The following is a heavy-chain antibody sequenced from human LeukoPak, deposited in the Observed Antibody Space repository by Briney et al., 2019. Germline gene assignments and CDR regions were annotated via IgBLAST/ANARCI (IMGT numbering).Heavy chain of an antibody. D-gene: IGHD3-10*01. Sequence: SETLSLTCTVSGGSISSGSYYWSWIRQPAGKGLEWIGRIYTSGSTNYNPSLKSRVTISVDTSKNQFSLKLSSVTAADTAAYYCARDYFVRSLYYYYYMDVWGKGTTVTVSS. V-gene: IGHV4-61*02. CDR1: GGSISSGSYY. CDR3: ARDYFVRSLYYYYYMDV. J-gene: IGHJ6*03. CDR2: IYTSGST.